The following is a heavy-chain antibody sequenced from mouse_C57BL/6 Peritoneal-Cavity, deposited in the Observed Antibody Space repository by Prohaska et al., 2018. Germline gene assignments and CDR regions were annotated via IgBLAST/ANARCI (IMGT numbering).Heavy chain of an antibody. CDR2: INPDSSTI. V-gene: IGHV4-1*01. J-gene: IGHJ4*01. Sequence: EVKLLQPGGGMVQPGGSLKHSCAASGIEFSRYWMRWDRRAPGKGLEWIGEINPDSSTINYAPSLNDKFIISRDNAKNTLYLQMSNVRSEDTALYYCFRQRGYADIDDWGKGTSVTVSS. CDR1: GIEFSRYW. CDR3: FRQRGYADIDD. D-gene: IGHD2-13*01.